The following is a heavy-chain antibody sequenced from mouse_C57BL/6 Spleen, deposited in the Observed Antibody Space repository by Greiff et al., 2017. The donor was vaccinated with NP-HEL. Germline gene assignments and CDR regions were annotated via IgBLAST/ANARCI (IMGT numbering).Heavy chain of an antibody. CDR3: ARRVVSYWYFDV. CDR1: GYTFTSYW. CDR2: IDPSDSYT. J-gene: IGHJ1*03. D-gene: IGHD2-12*01. V-gene: IGHV1-69*01. Sequence: VQLQQPGAELVMPGASVKLSCKASGYTFTSYWMHWVKQRPGQGLEWIGEIDPSDSYTNYNQKFKGKSTLTVDKSSSTAYMQLSSLTSEDSAVYYCARRVVSYWYFDVWGTGTTVTVSS.